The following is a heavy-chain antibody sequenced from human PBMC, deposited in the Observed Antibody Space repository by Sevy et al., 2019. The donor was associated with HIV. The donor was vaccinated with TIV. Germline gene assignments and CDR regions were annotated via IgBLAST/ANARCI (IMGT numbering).Heavy chain of an antibody. J-gene: IGHJ4*02. CDR1: GFTFSSYA. V-gene: IGHV3-23*01. CDR2: ISSRGGST. CDR3: AKAGVAVAGTFDLFYFDY. D-gene: IGHD6-19*01. Sequence: GSLKISCAASGFTFSSYAMSWVRQAPGKGLEWVSTISSRGGSTYYADSVKGRFTISRDNSKNTLSLLMNSLRAEDTALYYCAKAGVAVAGTFDLFYFDYWGQGTLVTVSS.